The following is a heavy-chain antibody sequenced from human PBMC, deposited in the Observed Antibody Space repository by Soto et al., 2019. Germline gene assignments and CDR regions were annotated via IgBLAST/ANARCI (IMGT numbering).Heavy chain of an antibody. Sequence: EASVKVSCKASGGTFSSYAISWVRQAPGQGLEWMGGIIPIFGTANYAQKFQGRVTITADESTSTAYMELSSLRSEDTAVYYCARRDYYYYGMDVWGQGTTVTVSS. CDR3: ARRDYYYYGMDV. J-gene: IGHJ6*02. CDR2: IIPIFGTA. V-gene: IGHV1-69*13. CDR1: GGTFSSYA.